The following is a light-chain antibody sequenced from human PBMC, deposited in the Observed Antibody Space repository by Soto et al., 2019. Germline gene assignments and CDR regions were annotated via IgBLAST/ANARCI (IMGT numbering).Light chain of an antibody. CDR2: GAS. CDR1: QSVDSTF. Sequence: EVVLTQSPGSLSLSPGQRATLSCRASQSVDSTFFAWYQKKPGQAPRLLIYGASKRATGIPDRFSGSGSGTDFTLTISSLQPEDVATYYCQKYNSAPRTFGPGTKVDIK. J-gene: IGKJ3*01. V-gene: IGKV3-20*01. CDR3: QKYNSAPRT.